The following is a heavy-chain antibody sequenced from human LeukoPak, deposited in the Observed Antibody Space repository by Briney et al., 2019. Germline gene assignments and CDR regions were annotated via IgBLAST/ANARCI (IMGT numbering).Heavy chain of an antibody. CDR2: IYSGGST. CDR1: GFTVSTDY. CDR3: ARDAGGYGMDV. J-gene: IGHJ6*02. Sequence: PGGSLRLSCAASGFTVSTDYMSWVRQAPGKGLEWVSVIYSGGSTYYADSVKGRFTISRDNSKNTLYLQMNSLRAEDTAVYYCARDAGGYGMDVWGQGTTVTVSS. D-gene: IGHD2-8*02. V-gene: IGHV3-66*01.